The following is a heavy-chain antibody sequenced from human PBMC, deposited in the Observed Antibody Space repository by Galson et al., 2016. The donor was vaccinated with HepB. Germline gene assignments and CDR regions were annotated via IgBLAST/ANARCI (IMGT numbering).Heavy chain of an antibody. V-gene: IGHV1-18*01. CDR3: AREGFPSVTPIGGFYY. D-gene: IGHD3-16*01. Sequence: SVKVSCKASGYTFTSYGISWVRQAPGQGLEWMGWITAYNGNRFFAQKFQGRVTMATDTSTSTAYMELRSLTSDDTATYYCAREGFPSVTPIGGFYYWGQGTLVSVSS. J-gene: IGHJ4*02. CDR1: GYTFTSYG. CDR2: ITAYNGNR.